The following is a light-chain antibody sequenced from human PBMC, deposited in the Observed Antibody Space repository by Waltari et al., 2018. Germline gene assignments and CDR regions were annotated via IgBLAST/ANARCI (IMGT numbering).Light chain of an antibody. Sequence: DVVLTQSPLSLPVTLGQPASISCRSSQSLVHSNRNTYLSWLQQRPGQSPRRLIYEVSNRDSGVPDRFSGSGSGTDFTLKISRVEAEDIGVYYCMQGTHWPPWTFGQGTKVEIK. J-gene: IGKJ1*01. CDR2: EVS. CDR3: MQGTHWPPWT. CDR1: QSLVHSNRNTY. V-gene: IGKV2-30*02.